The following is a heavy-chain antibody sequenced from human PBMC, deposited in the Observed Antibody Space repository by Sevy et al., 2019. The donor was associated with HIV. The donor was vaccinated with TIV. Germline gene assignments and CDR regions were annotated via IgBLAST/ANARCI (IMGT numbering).Heavy chain of an antibody. CDR2: INGSGGST. V-gene: IGHV3-23*01. J-gene: IGHJ3*02. CDR1: RFNFGSYA. Sequence: GGSLRLSCAASRFNFGSYAMSWVRQAPGKGLEWVSAINGSGGSTYYSDSVKGRFTISRDNSKNTLDLQMNSLRAEYTAIYYCAKDNHYDSRGYYYGMRPSEGAFDIWGQGTMVTVSS. D-gene: IGHD3-22*01. CDR3: AKDNHYDSRGYYYGMRPSEGAFDI.